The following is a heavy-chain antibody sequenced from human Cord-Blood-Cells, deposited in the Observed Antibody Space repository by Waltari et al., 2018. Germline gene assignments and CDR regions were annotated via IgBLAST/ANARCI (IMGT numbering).Heavy chain of an antibody. J-gene: IGHJ3*02. CDR2: INHSGST. D-gene: IGHD3-9*01. CDR1: GGSFSGYY. V-gene: IGHV4-34*01. Sequence: QVQLQQWGAGLLKPSETLSLTCAVYGGSFSGYYWSWIRQPPGKGLEWIGEINHSGSTNYNPSLKSRVTISVDTSKNQFSLKLSSVTAADTAVYYCARTYYDILTGYLKDAFDIWGQGTMVTVSS. CDR3: ARTYYDILTGYLKDAFDI.